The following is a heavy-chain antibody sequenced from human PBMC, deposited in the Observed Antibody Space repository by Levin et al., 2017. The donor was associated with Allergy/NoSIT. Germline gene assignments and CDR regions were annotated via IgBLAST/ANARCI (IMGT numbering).Heavy chain of an antibody. CDR1: GFTLSNYE. Sequence: PGGSLRLSCAASGFTLSNYEMNWVRQAPGKGLEWVSYISDSGSTINYADSVKGRFTISRDNAKNSLYLQMNSLRAEDTAVYYCAREGRNYGGDYFDYWGQGTLVTVSS. V-gene: IGHV3-48*03. CDR3: AREGRNYGGDYFDY. D-gene: IGHD4-11*01. J-gene: IGHJ4*02. CDR2: ISDSGSTI.